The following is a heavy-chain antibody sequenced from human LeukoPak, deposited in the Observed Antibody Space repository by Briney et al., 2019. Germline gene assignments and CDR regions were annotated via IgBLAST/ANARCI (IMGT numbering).Heavy chain of an antibody. D-gene: IGHD2-2*02. V-gene: IGHV3-33*06. CDR3: AKDGMEGYCSSSTCYTPFDP. J-gene: IGHJ5*02. CDR2: IWYDGSNK. CDR1: GFTFSSYG. Sequence: QPGGSLRLSCAASGFTFSSYGMHWVRQAPGKGLEWVAVIWYDGSNKYYADSVKGRFTISRDNSKNTLYLQMNSLRAEDTAVYHCAKDGMEGYCSSSTCYTPFDPWGQGTLVTVSS.